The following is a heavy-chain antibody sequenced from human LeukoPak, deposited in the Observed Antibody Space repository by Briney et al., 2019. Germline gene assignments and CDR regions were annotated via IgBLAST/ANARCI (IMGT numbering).Heavy chain of an antibody. CDR3: AKMERQPLQKYYMDV. D-gene: IGHD2/OR15-2a*01. V-gene: IGHV3-23*01. CDR2: ICWSGDNT. Sequence: GWSLRLTCAATGFTYGEYAMHWVRRPPGKGLEWVSVICWSGDNTLDAASVKGRFTISRDNSKNTLYLEMNSMRAEDTAIYYCAKMERQPLQKYYMDVWGQGTTVTVSS. CDR1: GFTYGEYA. J-gene: IGHJ6*01.